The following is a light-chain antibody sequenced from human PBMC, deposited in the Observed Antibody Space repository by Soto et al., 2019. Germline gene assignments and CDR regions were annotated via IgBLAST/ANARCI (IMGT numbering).Light chain of an antibody. CDR3: QQRSKWRT. CDR1: QSVSSY. CDR2: DSS. V-gene: IGKV3-11*01. J-gene: IGKJ1*01. Sequence: ERVLAQSPATLSVSPGERATLSCRPRQSVSSYLACYQQKPGQAPRLLIYDSSKSATGIPARFSSSGFGTDYTLTISSLEPEDFAVYYCQQRSKWRTFGQGTKVDIK.